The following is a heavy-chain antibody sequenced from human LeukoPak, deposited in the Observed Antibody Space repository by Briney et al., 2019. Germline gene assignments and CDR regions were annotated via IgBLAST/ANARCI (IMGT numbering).Heavy chain of an antibody. D-gene: IGHD2-21*02. J-gene: IGHJ4*02. V-gene: IGHV4-61*01. CDR3: ARCGGDCRN. Sequence: NPSETLSLTCTVSGASLTNPTYYQWSWIRQAPGKGLELIGSLYSTESPKFNPSLRSRVTMSLDTSKNQFSLKLSSVTAADTAVYYCARCGGDCRNWGQGTLVTVSS. CDR1: GASLTNPTYY. CDR2: LYSTESP.